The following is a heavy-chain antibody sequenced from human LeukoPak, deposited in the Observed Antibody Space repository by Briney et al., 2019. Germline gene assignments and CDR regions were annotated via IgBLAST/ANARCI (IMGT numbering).Heavy chain of an antibody. Sequence: ASVKVSCKVSGGTLTELSTHWVRQAPGGGLEWMGGLDPENGETIYAQKFQGRVTMTEDTSTDTAYMELSSLRSEDTAVYYCATGGIYSLLDYWGQGTLVTVSS. CDR2: LDPENGET. CDR3: ATGGIYSLLDY. D-gene: IGHD1-26*01. V-gene: IGHV1-24*01. CDR1: GGTLTELS. J-gene: IGHJ4*02.